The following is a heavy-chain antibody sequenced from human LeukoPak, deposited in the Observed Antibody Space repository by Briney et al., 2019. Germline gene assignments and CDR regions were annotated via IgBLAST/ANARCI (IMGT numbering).Heavy chain of an antibody. CDR2: ISYDGSNK. CDR3: ARGGEWELLTGFDY. V-gene: IGHV3-30-3*01. CDR1: GFTFSSYA. D-gene: IGHD1-26*01. J-gene: IGHJ4*02. Sequence: GRSLRLSCAASGFTFSSYAMHWVRQAPGKGLEWVAVISYDGSNKYYADSVKGRFTISRDNSKNTLYLQMNSLRAEDTAVYYCARGGEWELLTGFDYWGQGTLVTVPS.